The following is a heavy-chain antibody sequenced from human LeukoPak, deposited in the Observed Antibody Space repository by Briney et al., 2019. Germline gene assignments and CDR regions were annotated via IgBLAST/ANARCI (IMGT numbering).Heavy chain of an antibody. CDR3: ASGITMVRGVIKGPHYFGY. CDR2: IIPIFGTA. D-gene: IGHD3-10*01. CDR1: GGTFSSYA. Sequence: SVKVSCKASGGTFSSYAISWVRQAPGQGLEWMGGIIPIFGTANYAQKFQGRVTITTDGSTSTAYMGLSSLRSEDTAVYYCASGITMVRGVIKGPHYFGYWGQGTLVTVSS. V-gene: IGHV1-69*05. J-gene: IGHJ4*02.